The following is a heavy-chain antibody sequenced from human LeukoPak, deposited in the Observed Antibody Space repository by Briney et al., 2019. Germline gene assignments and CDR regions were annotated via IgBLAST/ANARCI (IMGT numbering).Heavy chain of an antibody. CDR2: LYVGETT. V-gene: IGHV3-53*01. Sequence: GGTVRLSCAVWGFIVSSNYISWVWQAPGNGVVRASVLYVGETTYYAASTKGRFSISRNNSKNTLFLQMNSLRAEDAAVYYCARIWRDYGDYLDYWGQGTLVTVSS. CDR3: ARIWRDYGDYLDY. CDR1: GFIVSSNY. D-gene: IGHD4-17*01. J-gene: IGHJ4*02.